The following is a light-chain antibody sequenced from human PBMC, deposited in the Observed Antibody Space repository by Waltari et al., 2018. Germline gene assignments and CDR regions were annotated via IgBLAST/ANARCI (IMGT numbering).Light chain of an antibody. CDR2: QIS. J-gene: IGKJ2*01. V-gene: IGKV2-24*01. CDR1: QSLVYSDGNTY. CDR3: MQGTQLPYT. Sequence: DIVMTQTPLSSPVTLGQPASISCRSSQSLVYSDGNTYLSWLQQRPGQPPRLLVYQISNRFSGVPDGFSGSGAGTDFTLKISRVEADDVGVYYCMQGTQLPYTFGQGTKLEIK.